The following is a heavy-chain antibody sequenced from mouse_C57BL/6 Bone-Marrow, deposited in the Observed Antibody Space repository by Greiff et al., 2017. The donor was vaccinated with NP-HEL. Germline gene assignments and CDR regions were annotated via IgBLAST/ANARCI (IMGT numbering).Heavy chain of an antibody. CDR1: GFTFSSYG. J-gene: IGHJ2*01. CDR2: ISSGGSYT. CDR3: ARLNFLTTVVVDY. V-gene: IGHV5-6*02. D-gene: IGHD1-1*01. Sequence: EVKLVESGGDLVKPGGSLKLSCAASGFTFSSYGMSWVRQTPDKRLEWVATISSGGSYTYYPDSVKGRFTISRDNAKNTLYLQMSSLKSEDTAMYYCARLNFLTTVVVDYWGQGTTLTVSS.